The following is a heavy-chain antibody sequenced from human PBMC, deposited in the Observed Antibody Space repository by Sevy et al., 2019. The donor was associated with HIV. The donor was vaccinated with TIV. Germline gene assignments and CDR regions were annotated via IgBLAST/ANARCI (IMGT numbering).Heavy chain of an antibody. J-gene: IGHJ4*02. V-gene: IGHV3-49*04. CDR3: TRWSGSQSIFDY. Sequence: GGSLRLSCTASGFIFGDYGMSWVRQAPGKGLEWIAFFKSKIHGGTTENAASVKDRFTISRDDSKNIVYLQLSNLKTDDTTVYYCTRWSGSQSIFDYWGQGTLVTVSS. D-gene: IGHD1-26*01. CDR2: FKSKIHGGTT. CDR1: GFIFGDYG.